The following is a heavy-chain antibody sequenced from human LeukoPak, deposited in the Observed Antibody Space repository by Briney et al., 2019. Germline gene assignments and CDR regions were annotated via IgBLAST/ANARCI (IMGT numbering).Heavy chain of an antibody. V-gene: IGHV3-7*01. D-gene: IGHD3-10*01. J-gene: IGHJ4*02. CDR1: GFTFSGFS. CDR2: IKQDGSER. CDR3: ARDRSRELWFGELLY. Sequence: GGSLRLSCAASGFTFSGFSMSWVRQSPTKGLEWVANIKQDGSERYYVDSVKGRFTISRDNAKNSLSLQMNNLRVEDTAVYYCARDRSRELWFGELLYWGQGTLVTVSS.